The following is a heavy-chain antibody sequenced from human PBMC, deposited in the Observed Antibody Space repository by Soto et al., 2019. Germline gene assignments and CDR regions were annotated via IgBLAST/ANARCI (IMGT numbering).Heavy chain of an antibody. J-gene: IGHJ4*02. CDR2: ISGSGDST. CDR3: AKANYGDPPNPFDY. Sequence: EVQLLESGGGLVQPGGSLRLSCAASGFTFSSYVMSWVRQAPGKGLGWVSAISGSGDSTYYADSVKGRFTISRDNSKNTLSLQMNSLRAEDTAVYYCAKANYGDPPNPFDYWGQGTLVTVSS. V-gene: IGHV3-23*01. D-gene: IGHD4-17*01. CDR1: GFTFSSYV.